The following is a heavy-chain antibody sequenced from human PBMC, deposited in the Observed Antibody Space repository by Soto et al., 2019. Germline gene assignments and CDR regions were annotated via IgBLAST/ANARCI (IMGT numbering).Heavy chain of an antibody. Sequence: GGSLRLSCEASGFIFSDFGMHSVRQAPGKGLEWVAVISYDGNNKYYAQSVKGRFTISRDNSKNTLFLNMDSLRPEDTAVYHCVKGDLDTAVVNSPDAFDFWGPGTMVTVSS. J-gene: IGHJ3*01. V-gene: IGHV3-30*18. CDR1: GFIFSDFG. D-gene: IGHD5-18*01. CDR2: ISYDGNNK. CDR3: VKGDLDTAVVNSPDAFDF.